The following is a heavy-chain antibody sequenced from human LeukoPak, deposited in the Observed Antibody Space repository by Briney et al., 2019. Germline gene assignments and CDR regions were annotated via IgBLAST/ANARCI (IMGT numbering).Heavy chain of an antibody. V-gene: IGHV3-23*01. CDR2: ISGGGDAT. CDR1: DFSFITYA. Sequence: PGGSLRLSCAASDFSFITYAMSWVRQAPGKGLEWVSTISGGGDATYYADSVKGRFTISRDNSKNTLYLQMNSLRAEDTAVYYCARDPSGYAAFDIWGQGTMVTVSS. CDR3: ARDPSGYAAFDI. J-gene: IGHJ3*02. D-gene: IGHD3-22*01.